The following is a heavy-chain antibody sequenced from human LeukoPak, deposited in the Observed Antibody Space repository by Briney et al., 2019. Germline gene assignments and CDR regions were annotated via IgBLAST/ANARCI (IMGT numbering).Heavy chain of an antibody. J-gene: IGHJ4*02. Sequence: SVKVSCKASGGTFSSYGISWVRQAPGQGLEWMGGIIPIFGTPNYAQKFQGRVTITADTSTSTAYMELRSLRSDDTAVYYCARAYYYDSSGYGSSFDYWGQGTLVTVSS. V-gene: IGHV1-69*06. CDR2: IIPIFGTP. D-gene: IGHD3-22*01. CDR1: GGTFSSYG. CDR3: ARAYYYDSSGYGSSFDY.